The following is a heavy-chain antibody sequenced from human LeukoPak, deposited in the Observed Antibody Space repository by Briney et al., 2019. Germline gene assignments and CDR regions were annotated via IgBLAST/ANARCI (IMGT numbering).Heavy chain of an antibody. CDR1: GYTLTSYD. CDR3: ARGWLAETTVVTPYNY. V-gene: IGHV1-69*01. CDR2: ITPIFGTA. D-gene: IGHD4-23*01. J-gene: IGHJ4*02. Sequence: ASVKVSCKASGYTLTSYDINWVRQAPGQGLEWMGGITPIFGTANYAQKFQGRVTITAVESMSTAYMELSSLRSEDTAVYYCARGWLAETTVVTPYNYWGQGTLVTVSS.